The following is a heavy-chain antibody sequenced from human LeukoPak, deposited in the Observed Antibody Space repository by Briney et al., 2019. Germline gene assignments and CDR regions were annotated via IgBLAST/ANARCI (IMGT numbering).Heavy chain of an antibody. CDR3: ARTVRGRYYDSSGHPDH. D-gene: IGHD3-22*01. Sequence: GGSLRLSCAASGFTFSSYWMSWVRQAPGKGLEWVANIKQDGSEKYYVDSVKGRFTISRDNAKNSLYLQMNSLRVEDTAVYYCARTVRGRYYDSSGHPDHWGQGTLVTVSS. CDR2: IKQDGSEK. J-gene: IGHJ5*02. CDR1: GFTFSSYW. V-gene: IGHV3-7*01.